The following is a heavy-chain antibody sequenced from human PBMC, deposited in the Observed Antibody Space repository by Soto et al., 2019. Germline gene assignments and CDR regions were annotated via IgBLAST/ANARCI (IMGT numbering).Heavy chain of an antibody. J-gene: IGHJ1*01. V-gene: IGHV5-51*01. CDR3: ASSAAAVLKYFQH. D-gene: IGHD6-13*01. Sequence: GESLKISCKGSGYSFTSYWIGWVRQMPGKGLEWMGIIYPGDSDTRYSPSFQGQVPISXDXXXXTXYXQXXXLKAXDTAMYYCASSAAAVLKYFQHWGQGTLVTVSS. CDR2: IYPGDSDT. CDR1: GYSFTSYW.